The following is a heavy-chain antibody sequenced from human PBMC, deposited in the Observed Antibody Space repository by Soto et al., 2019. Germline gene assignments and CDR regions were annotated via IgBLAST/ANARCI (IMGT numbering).Heavy chain of an antibody. D-gene: IGHD6-13*01. J-gene: IGHJ4*01. CDR1: GGSISSSYW. CDR2: IYHSGST. CDR3: ARYSAASGTYYFDY. Sequence: SETLSLTCAVSGGSISSSYWWSWVRQPPGKGLEWIGEIYHSGSTNYNPSLKSRVTISVDKSKNQFSLKLSSVTAADTAVYYCARYSAASGTYYFDYWGPGTLVTVSS. V-gene: IGHV4-4*02.